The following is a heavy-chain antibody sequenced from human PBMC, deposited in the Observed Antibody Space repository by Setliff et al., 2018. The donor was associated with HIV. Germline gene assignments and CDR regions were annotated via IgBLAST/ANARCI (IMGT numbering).Heavy chain of an antibody. CDR2: MTPNNVNT. J-gene: IGHJ5*02. CDR3: ARGTAPRPASVLEFLEWLFPNWFDP. V-gene: IGHV1-8*02. CDR1: GYNFTDYD. D-gene: IGHD3-3*02. Sequence: ASVKVSCKASGYNFTDYDINWVRQATGQGLEWMGWMTPNNVNTGYAEKFLGRVTMTRDTSISTAYMELSSLRSDDTAVYYCARGTAPRPASVLEFLEWLFPNWFDPWGQGTLVTVSS.